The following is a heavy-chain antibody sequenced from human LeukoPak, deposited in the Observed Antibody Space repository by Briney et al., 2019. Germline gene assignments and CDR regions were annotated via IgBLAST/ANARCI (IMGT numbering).Heavy chain of an antibody. J-gene: IGHJ3*02. CDR3: ALSGSWDDAFDI. Sequence: TGGSLRLSCAASGFTFSSYAMHWVRQAPGKGLEYVSAISSNGGSTYYANSVKGRFTISRDNSKNTLYLQMGSLRAEDMALYYCALSGSWDDAFDIWGQGTMVTVSS. D-gene: IGHD1-26*01. V-gene: IGHV3-64*01. CDR2: ISSNGGST. CDR1: GFTFSSYA.